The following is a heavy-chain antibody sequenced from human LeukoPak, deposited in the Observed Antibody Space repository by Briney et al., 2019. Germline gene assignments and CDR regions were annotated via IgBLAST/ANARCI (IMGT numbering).Heavy chain of an antibody. CDR1: GFTFSSYA. V-gene: IGHV3-23*01. Sequence: WGYLRRYCSASGFTFSSYAMSWVRQAPGKGLEWVSGILDSGYSTYYANSVKGRFTISRDNSNNALYLQMNSLRAEDTAVYYCAKLGGHPLHNYYVGVWGKGTTVAVSS. J-gene: IGHJ6*03. D-gene: IGHD3-16*01. CDR3: AKLGGHPLHNYYVGV. CDR2: ILDSGYST.